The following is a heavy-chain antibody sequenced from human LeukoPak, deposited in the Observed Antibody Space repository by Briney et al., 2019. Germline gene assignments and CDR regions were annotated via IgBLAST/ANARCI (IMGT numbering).Heavy chain of an antibody. J-gene: IGHJ4*02. Sequence: GGSLRLSCAASGFTFSSYAMSWVRQAPGKGLEWVSAISGSGGSTYYADSVKGRFTISRDNAKNSLYLQMNSLRAEDTAVYYCARANPYSSSPMYDYWGQGTLVTVSS. CDR3: ARANPYSSSPMYDY. V-gene: IGHV3-23*01. CDR2: ISGSGGST. D-gene: IGHD6-13*01. CDR1: GFTFSSYA.